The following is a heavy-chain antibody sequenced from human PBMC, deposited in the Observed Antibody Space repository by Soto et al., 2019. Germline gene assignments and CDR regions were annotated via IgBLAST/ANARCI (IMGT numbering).Heavy chain of an antibody. Sequence: QVQLVQSGAEEQMPGASVRVACKTSGYIFSTHGVTWVRQAPGQGLEYMGWISGYNGATNYAQKFQGRLTMTTDTSTNTAYMELRSLRFDDTAVYYCARDLAWGSDWSDKTTDNWFGPWGQGTLVIVSS. CDR3: ARDLAWGSDWSDKTTDNWFGP. V-gene: IGHV1-18*01. CDR1: GYIFSTHG. D-gene: IGHD6-19*01. J-gene: IGHJ5*02. CDR2: ISGYNGAT.